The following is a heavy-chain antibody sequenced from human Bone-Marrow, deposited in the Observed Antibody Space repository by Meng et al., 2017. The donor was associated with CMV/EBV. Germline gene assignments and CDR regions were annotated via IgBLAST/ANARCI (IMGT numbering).Heavy chain of an antibody. D-gene: IGHD3-10*01. J-gene: IGHJ4*03. Sequence: ASAKVSCKASGYRFSDYGLSWVRQAPGQRPEWLGWISAYSGDTKYAERFQGRISMSTDTSTSTAHIELRSLTSDDTAVYYCARDHVLRGVDSDYWGQGTPVTVSS. V-gene: IGHV1-18*01. CDR2: ISAYSGDT. CDR1: GYRFSDYG. CDR3: ARDHVLRGVDSDY.